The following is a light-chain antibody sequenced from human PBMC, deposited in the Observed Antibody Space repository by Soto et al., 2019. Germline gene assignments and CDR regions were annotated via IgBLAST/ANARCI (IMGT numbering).Light chain of an antibody. V-gene: IGLV2-11*01. CDR2: DVT. CDR3: CSYAGSYTFI. Sequence: QSALTLSRSVSGSPGQSVIISCTGTTSDVGGYNYISWYQQHPGKAPKLIIYDVTERPSGVPDRFSGSKSGNTASLTISGLQAEDEADYYCCSYAGSYTFIFGGWTEVTVL. J-gene: IGLJ2*01. CDR1: TSDVGGYNY.